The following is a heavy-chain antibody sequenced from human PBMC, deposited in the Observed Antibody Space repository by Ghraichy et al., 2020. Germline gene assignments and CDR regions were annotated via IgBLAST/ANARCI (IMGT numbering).Heavy chain of an antibody. V-gene: IGHV1-69*04. Sequence: SVKVSCKASGGTFSSYAISWVRQAPGQGLEWMGRIIPILGIANYAQKFQGRVTITADKSTSTAYMELSSLRSEDTAVYYCARESPPDSGSYYWPTGYYYYYYMDVWGKGTTVTVSS. D-gene: IGHD1-26*01. CDR2: IIPILGIA. CDR3: ARESPPDSGSYYWPTGYYYYYYMDV. J-gene: IGHJ6*03. CDR1: GGTFSSYA.